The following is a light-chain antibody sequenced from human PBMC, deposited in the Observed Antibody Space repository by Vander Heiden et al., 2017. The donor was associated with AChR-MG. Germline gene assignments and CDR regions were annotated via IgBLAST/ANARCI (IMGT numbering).Light chain of an antibody. V-gene: IGLV2-18*01. CDR3: SLFTGIRPL. CDR1: GADVGSNNR. J-gene: IGLJ2*01. CDR2: EAS. Sequence: QSALTQPPSVSGSPGQSVSISCTATGADVGSNNRVSWYRQAPGSAPKLIIFEASNRPSGVPDRFSGSKSGNTASLTVSGLQAEDEADYYCSLFTGIRPLFGGGTKLTV.